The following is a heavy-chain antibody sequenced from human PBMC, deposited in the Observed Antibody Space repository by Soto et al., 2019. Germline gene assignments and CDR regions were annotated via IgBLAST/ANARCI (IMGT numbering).Heavy chain of an antibody. CDR1: GFTFNSFT. V-gene: IGHV3-30-3*01. Sequence: QVQLVESGGGVVQPGRSLRLSCAASGFTFNSFTMHWVRQAPGKGLEWVAVISHDGSHKYSADSVKGRFTISRDDSKNTLYLQMSSLRVEDTAIYYCATWEERYFQDWGQGTLVTAS. D-gene: IGHD1-26*01. CDR3: ATWEERYFQD. J-gene: IGHJ1*01. CDR2: ISHDGSHK.